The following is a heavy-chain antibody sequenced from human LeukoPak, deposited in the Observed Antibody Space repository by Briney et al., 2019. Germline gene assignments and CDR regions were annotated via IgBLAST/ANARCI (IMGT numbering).Heavy chain of an antibody. J-gene: IGHJ4*02. CDR3: ARDGRGGYDYVFDY. Sequence: SETLSLTCTVSGYSISSGYYWGWIRQPPGKGLEWIGRIYHSGSTYYNPSLKSRVTISVDTSKNQFSLKLSSVTAADTAVYYCARDGRGGYDYVFDYWGQGTLVTVSS. D-gene: IGHD5-12*01. V-gene: IGHV4-38-2*02. CDR2: IYHSGST. CDR1: GYSISSGYY.